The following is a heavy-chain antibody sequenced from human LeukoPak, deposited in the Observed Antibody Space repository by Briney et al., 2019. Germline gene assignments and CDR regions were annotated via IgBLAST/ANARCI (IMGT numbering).Heavy chain of an antibody. V-gene: IGHV4-39*07. CDR3: AINYYDSSGLPPFDY. J-gene: IGHJ4*02. Sequence: SETLSLTCTVSGGSISSSSYYWGWIRQPPGKGLEWIGSIYYSGSTYYNPSLKSRVTISVDTSKNQFSLKLSSVTAADTAVYYCAINYYDSSGLPPFDYWGQGTLVTVSS. CDR1: GGSISSSSYY. D-gene: IGHD3-22*01. CDR2: IYYSGST.